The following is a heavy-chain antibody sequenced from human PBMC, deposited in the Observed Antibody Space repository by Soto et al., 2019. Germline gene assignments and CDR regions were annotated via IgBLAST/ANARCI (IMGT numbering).Heavy chain of an antibody. Sequence: GGSLRISCAASGFTFSSYAMSWVRQAPGKGLEWVSAISGSGGSTYYADSVKGRFTISRDNSKNTLYLQMNSLRAEDTAIYYCARRREGKRYGMDVWGQGTTVTVSS. CDR2: ISGSGGST. D-gene: IGHD3-10*01. V-gene: IGHV3-23*01. CDR3: ARRREGKRYGMDV. CDR1: GFTFSSYA. J-gene: IGHJ6*02.